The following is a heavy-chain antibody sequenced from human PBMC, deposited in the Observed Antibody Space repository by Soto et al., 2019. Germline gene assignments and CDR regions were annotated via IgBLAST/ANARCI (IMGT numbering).Heavy chain of an antibody. CDR2: IYYSGST. V-gene: IGHV4-59*08. CDR1: GGSISNYY. CDR3: ARHNYGSGSTYFDY. D-gene: IGHD3-10*01. Sequence: TSETLSLTCTVSGGSISNYYWSWIRQPPGKGLEWIGYIYYSGSTNYNPSLKSRVTISVDTSKNQFSLKLNSMTAADTAVYYCARHNYGSGSTYFDYWGQGTLVTVSS. J-gene: IGHJ4*02.